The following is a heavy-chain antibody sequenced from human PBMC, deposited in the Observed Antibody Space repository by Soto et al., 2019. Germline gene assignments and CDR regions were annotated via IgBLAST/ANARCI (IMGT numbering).Heavy chain of an antibody. V-gene: IGHV2-5*02. CDR3: AHSDRYRGNSDAFDI. CDR1: GFSLSTSGVG. J-gene: IGHJ3*02. D-gene: IGHD2-21*02. Sequence: QITLKESGPTLVKPTQTLTLTCTFSGFSLSTSGVGVGWIRQPPGKALEWLALIYWDDDKRYSPSLKSRLTITRDTSKNRVVLTMTDMDPVDTATYFCAHSDRYRGNSDAFDIWGQGTMVTVSS. CDR2: IYWDDDK.